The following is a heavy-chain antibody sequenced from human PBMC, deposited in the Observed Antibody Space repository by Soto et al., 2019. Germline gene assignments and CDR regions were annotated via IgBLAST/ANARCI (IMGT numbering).Heavy chain of an antibody. V-gene: IGHV2-5*02. CDR2: ISWDDDK. D-gene: IGHD3-3*01. Sequence: QITLNESGPTQVKPRQTLTLTCTFSGFSLTTSGVGVGWIRQSPGKAPEWLALISWDDDKRYSPSLKSRLTTTKDTSKNRGVLTMAHLDPADTATYYCAHRVLRTVFGLVTTTAIYFDFWGQGTPGAVSS. J-gene: IGHJ4*02. CDR3: AHRVLRTVFGLVTTTAIYFDF. CDR1: GFSLTTSGVG.